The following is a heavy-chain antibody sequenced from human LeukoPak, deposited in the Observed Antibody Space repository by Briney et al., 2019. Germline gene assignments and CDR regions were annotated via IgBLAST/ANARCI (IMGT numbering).Heavy chain of an antibody. CDR3: ARGRGSYPH. Sequence: SETLSLTCTVSGGPISSSSYYWGWIRQPPGKGLEWIGCIYYSGSTYYNPTFKSRVTISVDTSKNQFSLKLSSVTAADTAVYYCARGRGSYPHWGQGTLVTVSS. CDR1: GGPISSSSYY. J-gene: IGHJ4*02. V-gene: IGHV4-39*01. CDR2: IYYSGST. D-gene: IGHD1-26*01.